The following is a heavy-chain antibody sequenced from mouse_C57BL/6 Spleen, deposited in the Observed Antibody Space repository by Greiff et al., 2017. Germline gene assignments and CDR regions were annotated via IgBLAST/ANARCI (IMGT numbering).Heavy chain of an antibody. Sequence: VQLQQPGTELVKPGASVKLSCKASGYTFTSYWMHWVKQRPGQGLEWIGNINPSNGDTNYNEKFKSKATLTVDKSSSTAYMQLSSLTSEDSAVYYCARPYYGSSYPYFDVWGTGTTVTVSS. CDR3: ARPYYGSSYPYFDV. CDR2: INPSNGDT. J-gene: IGHJ1*03. D-gene: IGHD1-1*01. V-gene: IGHV1-53*01. CDR1: GYTFTSYW.